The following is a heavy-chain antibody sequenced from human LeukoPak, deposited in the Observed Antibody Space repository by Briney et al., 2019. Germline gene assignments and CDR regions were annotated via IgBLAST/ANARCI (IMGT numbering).Heavy chain of an antibody. D-gene: IGHD4-23*01. CDR2: IFYSGGT. Sequence: SETLSLTCTVSGGSIRGFFWSWIRQPPGKGLEWIGYIFYSGGTYYNPSLMSRVTISVDMSTNQFSLKLTSVTAADTAVYYCARHDYGGNSAWFGPWGQGTLVTVSS. CDR3: ARHDYGGNSAWFGP. J-gene: IGHJ5*02. V-gene: IGHV4-59*01. CDR1: GGSIRGFF.